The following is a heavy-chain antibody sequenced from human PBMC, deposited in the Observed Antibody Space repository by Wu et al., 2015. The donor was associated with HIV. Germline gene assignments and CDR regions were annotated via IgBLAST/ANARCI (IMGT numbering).Heavy chain of an antibody. CDR2: LTPNTGAT. J-gene: IGHJ4*02. V-gene: IGHV1-2*02. D-gene: IGHD3-16*01. CDR3: ACGIQSGGANF. Sequence: QVRLVQSGREVKKPGASVMVSCTSYGYSFTSYYLRWVRQAPGQGLEWMGRLTPNTGATDFAQKFQGRVTVTRDTSLNTAYMEVRGLRPDDTAVYYCACGIQSGGANFWGQGTLVTVSS. CDR1: GYSFTSYY.